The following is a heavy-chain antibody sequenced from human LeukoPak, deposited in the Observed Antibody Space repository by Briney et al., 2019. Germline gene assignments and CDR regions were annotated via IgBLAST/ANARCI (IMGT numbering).Heavy chain of an antibody. CDR3: ARAYDSSGYYYDY. CDR1: GGSISSGGYY. J-gene: IGHJ4*02. D-gene: IGHD3-22*01. Sequence: SETLSLTCTVSGGSISSGGYYWSWIRQHPGKGLEWIGYIYYSGSTYYNPSLKSRVTISVDTSKNQFSLKLSSVTAADTAVYYCARAYDSSGYYYDYWGQGTLVTVSS. V-gene: IGHV4-31*03. CDR2: IYYSGST.